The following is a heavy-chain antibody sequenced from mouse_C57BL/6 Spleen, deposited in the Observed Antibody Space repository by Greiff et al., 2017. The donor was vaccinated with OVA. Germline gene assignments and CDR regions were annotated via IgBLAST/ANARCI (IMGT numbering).Heavy chain of an antibody. CDR3: ARHEEAYYYGSSAWFAY. V-gene: IGHV1-62-2*01. CDR1: GYTFTEYT. Sequence: QVQLQQSGAELVKPGASVKLSCKASGYTFTEYTIHCVNHRSGQGLEWLVWFSPGSGSIMYNVQFKDKATWTADKSSSTVYMELSRLTSEDSAVYFCARHEEAYYYGSSAWFAYWGQGTLVTVSA. J-gene: IGHJ3*01. D-gene: IGHD1-1*01. CDR2: FSPGSGSI.